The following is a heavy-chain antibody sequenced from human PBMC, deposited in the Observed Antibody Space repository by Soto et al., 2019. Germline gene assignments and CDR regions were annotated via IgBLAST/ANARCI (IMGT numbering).Heavy chain of an antibody. CDR1: GGTFSSYA. V-gene: IGHV1-69*13. CDR3: ARDRDSSSPNYYFDY. Sequence: GASVKVSCKASGGTFSSYAISWVRQAPGQGLEWMGGIIPIFGTANYAQKFQGRVTITADESTSTAYMELSSLRSEDTAVYYCARDRDSSSPNYYFDYWGQGTLVTVS. CDR2: IIPIFGTA. D-gene: IGHD6-13*01. J-gene: IGHJ4*02.